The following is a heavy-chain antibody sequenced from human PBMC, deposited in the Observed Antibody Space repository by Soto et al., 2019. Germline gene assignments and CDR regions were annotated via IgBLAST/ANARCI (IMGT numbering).Heavy chain of an antibody. CDR2: IYSGTT. J-gene: IGHJ4*02. CDR1: GGSIISGGYS. Sequence: SETLSLTCAVSGGSIISGGYSWSWIRQPPGKGVEWIGYIYSGTTHYNPSLESRVTIAMDRSKNQVSLSLKSVTAADTAVYYCAREDSGAFFDFWGQGTLVTVSS. V-gene: IGHV4-30-2*01. CDR3: AREDSGAFFDF. D-gene: IGHD2-15*01.